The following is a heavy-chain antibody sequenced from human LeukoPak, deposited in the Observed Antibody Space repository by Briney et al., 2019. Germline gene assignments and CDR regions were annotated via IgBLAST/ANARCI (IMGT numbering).Heavy chain of an antibody. J-gene: IGHJ6*02. CDR1: GDSITTTTSL. D-gene: IGHD4-17*01. CDR3: ARGGGGKDGDDRFYYGMDV. CDR2: MYYGGDT. Sequence: PSETLSLTCTVSGDSITTTTSLWGWLRQPPGKGLEWIGAMYYGGDTFYSASLRSRATISLDPSNNQFSLSLTYVTAADTAVYYCARGGGGKDGDDRFYYGMDVWGQGTTVTVS. V-gene: IGHV4-39*07.